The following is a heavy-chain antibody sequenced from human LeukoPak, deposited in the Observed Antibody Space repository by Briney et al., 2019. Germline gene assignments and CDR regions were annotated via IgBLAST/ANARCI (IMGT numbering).Heavy chain of an antibody. CDR2: INHSGST. CDR1: GGSFSGHY. V-gene: IGHV4-34*01. Sequence: SETLSLTCAVYGGSFSGHYWSWIRQPPGKGLEWIGEINHSGSTNYNPSLKSRVTISVDTSKNQFSLKLSSVTAADTAVCYCARGGNWFDPWGQGTLVTVSS. CDR3: ARGGNWFDP. J-gene: IGHJ5*02.